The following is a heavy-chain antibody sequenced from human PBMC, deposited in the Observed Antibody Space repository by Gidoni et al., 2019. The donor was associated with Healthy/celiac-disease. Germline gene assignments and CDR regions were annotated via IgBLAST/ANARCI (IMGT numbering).Heavy chain of an antibody. D-gene: IGHD5-12*01. Sequence: EVQLVESGGGLVKPGGSLRLSCAAPVFPFTSYSMNWVRQAPGKGLEWVSSISSSSSYIYYADSVKGRFTISRDNAKNSLYLQMNSLRAEDTAVYYCARDKGSGYDGDAFDIWGQGTMVTVSS. CDR2: ISSSSSYI. CDR1: VFPFTSYS. CDR3: ARDKGSGYDGDAFDI. J-gene: IGHJ3*02. V-gene: IGHV3-21*01.